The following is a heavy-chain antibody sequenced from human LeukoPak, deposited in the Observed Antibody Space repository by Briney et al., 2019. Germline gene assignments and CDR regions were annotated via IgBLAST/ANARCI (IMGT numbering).Heavy chain of an antibody. Sequence: GGSLRLSCAASGFTFSSYSMSWVRQVPGKGLEWVSVIYSGGSTYYADSVKGRFTISRDNSKNTLYLQMNSLRAEDTAVYYCARGGSYSGYDSWGQGTLVTVSS. CDR2: IYSGGST. D-gene: IGHD5-12*01. CDR1: GFTFSSYS. J-gene: IGHJ5*02. V-gene: IGHV3-53*01. CDR3: ARGGSYSGYDS.